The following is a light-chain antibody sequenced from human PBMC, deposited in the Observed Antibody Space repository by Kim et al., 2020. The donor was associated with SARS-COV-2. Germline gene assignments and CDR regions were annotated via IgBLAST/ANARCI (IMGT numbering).Light chain of an antibody. CDR2: QDS. J-gene: IGLJ1*01. CDR1: KLGDKY. V-gene: IGLV3-1*01. CDR3: QAWDSHYV. Sequence: SYELTQPPSVSVSPGQTASITCSGDKLGDKYACWYQQKPGQSPVLVIYQDSKRPSGIPERFSGSNSGNTATLTISGTQAMDEADYYCQAWDSHYVFGTGTQLTVL.